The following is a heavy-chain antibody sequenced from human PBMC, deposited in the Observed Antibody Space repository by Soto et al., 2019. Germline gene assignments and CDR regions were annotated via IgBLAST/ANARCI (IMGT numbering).Heavy chain of an antibody. CDR3: VRRLTTTVTARGY. J-gene: IGHJ1*01. CDR1: GFTFSSYA. CDR2: ISDDGTNK. V-gene: IGHV3-30-3*01. Sequence: QVQLEESGGGGVQPGRSLRLSCKGSGFTFSSYAIQWFRKAPGKGLEWVAAISDDGTNKHTAVSVKGRFTISRDNSRNTVYLQVNSLRVEDTAVYYCVRRLTTTVTARGYWGQGPQVTVSP. D-gene: IGHD4-17*01.